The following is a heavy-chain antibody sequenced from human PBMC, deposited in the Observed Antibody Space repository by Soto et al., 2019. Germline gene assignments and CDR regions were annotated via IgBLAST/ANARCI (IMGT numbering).Heavy chain of an antibody. D-gene: IGHD3-10*01. J-gene: IGHJ5*02. CDR2: IKSKTDGGTT. CDR3: TTPTRLVRGGWFDP. Sequence: EVQLVESGGGLVKPGGSLRLSCAASGFTFSNAWMSWVRQAPGKGLEWVGRIKSKTDGGTTDYAAPVKGSFTISRDDSKNTLYLQMNSLKTEDTAVYYCTTPTRLVRGGWFDPWGQGTLGTVAS. CDR1: GFTFSNAW. V-gene: IGHV3-15*01.